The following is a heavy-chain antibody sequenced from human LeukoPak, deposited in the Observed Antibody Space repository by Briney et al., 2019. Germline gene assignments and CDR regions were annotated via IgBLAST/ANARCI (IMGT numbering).Heavy chain of an antibody. J-gene: IGHJ4*02. CDR2: ISYDGSNK. CDR1: GFTFSSYA. Sequence: GGSLRLSCAASGFTFSSYAMHWVRQAPGKGLEWVAVISYDGSNKCYADSVKGRFTISRDNSKNTLYLQMNSLRAEDTAVYYCARGARYCSGGSCYPGAFDYWGQGTLVTVSS. D-gene: IGHD2-15*01. CDR3: ARGARYCSGGSCYPGAFDY. V-gene: IGHV3-30*04.